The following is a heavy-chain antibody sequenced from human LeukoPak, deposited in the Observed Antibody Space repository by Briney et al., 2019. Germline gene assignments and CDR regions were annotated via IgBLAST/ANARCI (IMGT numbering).Heavy chain of an antibody. J-gene: IGHJ6*03. CDR1: GGTFSSYA. V-gene: IGHV1-69*05. CDR3: ARWYGDYARYYYMDV. CDR2: IIPIFGTA. Sequence: ASVKVSCKASGGTFSSYAISWVRQAPGQGLEWMGRIIPIFGTANYAQKFQSRVTITTDESTSTAYMELSSLRSDDTAVYYCARWYGDYARYYYMDVWGKGTTVTVSS. D-gene: IGHD4-17*01.